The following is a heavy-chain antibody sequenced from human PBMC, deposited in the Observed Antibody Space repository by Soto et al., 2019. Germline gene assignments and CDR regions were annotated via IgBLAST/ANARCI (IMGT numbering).Heavy chain of an antibody. CDR2: IIPIFGTA. D-gene: IGHD2-2*01. V-gene: IGHV1-69*13. CDR3: ASNLFVVVPAAMNYYYYGMDV. J-gene: IGHJ6*02. CDR1: GYTFTSYG. Sequence: GASVKVSCKASGYTFTSYGISWVRQAPGQGLEWMGGIIPIFGTANYAQKFQGRVTITADESTSTAYMELSSLRSEDTAVYYCASNLFVVVPAAMNYYYYGMDVWGQGTTVTVSS.